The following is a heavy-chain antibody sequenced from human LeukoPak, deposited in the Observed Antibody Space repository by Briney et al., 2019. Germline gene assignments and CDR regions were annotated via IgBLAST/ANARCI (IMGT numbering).Heavy chain of an antibody. CDR3: ARPRFPYYYGSGENWFDP. Sequence: PGGSLRLSCAASGFTFSSYAMHWVRQAPGKGLEWVAVISYDGSNKYYADSVKGRFTISRDNAKNSLYLQMNSLRAEDTAVYYCARPRFPYYYGSGENWFDPWGQGTLVTVSS. D-gene: IGHD3-10*01. CDR2: ISYDGSNK. J-gene: IGHJ5*02. V-gene: IGHV3-30-3*01. CDR1: GFTFSSYA.